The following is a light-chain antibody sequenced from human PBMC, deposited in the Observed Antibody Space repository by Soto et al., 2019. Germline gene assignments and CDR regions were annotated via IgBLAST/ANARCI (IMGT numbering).Light chain of an antibody. CDR2: AIS. CDR3: QQSYSTPYT. J-gene: IGKJ2*01. CDR1: QNIRTY. Sequence: DIQMTQSPPFLSASVGDIVTITCRASQNIRTYLTWYQQKPGKAPKLLMYAISTLQSGVPSRFGGSGSGTEFTLTISSLQPDDFATYYCQQSYSTPYTFGQGTKVDIK. V-gene: IGKV1-39*01.